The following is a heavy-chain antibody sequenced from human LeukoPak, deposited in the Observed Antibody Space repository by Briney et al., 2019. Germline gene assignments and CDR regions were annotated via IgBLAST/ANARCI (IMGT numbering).Heavy chain of an antibody. V-gene: IGHV5-51*01. CDR3: AKFGIRGCSSSTRCYRSFFYYGMDV. CDR1: GYSFQDYW. Sequence: RGESLKISCLGSGYSFQDYWISWVRQMPGKGTALMGRIFPHDSDTKYSTSFEGQVTISVDKSISTAYVQWGSLRVSDTAIYYCAKFGIRGCSSSTRCYRSFFYYGMDVWGQGTTVTISS. CDR2: IFPHDSDT. J-gene: IGHJ6*02. D-gene: IGHD2-2*02.